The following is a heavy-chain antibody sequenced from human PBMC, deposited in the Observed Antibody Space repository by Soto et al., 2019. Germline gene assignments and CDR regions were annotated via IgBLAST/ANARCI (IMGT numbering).Heavy chain of an antibody. CDR1: GFTFSDYY. D-gene: IGHD5-12*01. V-gene: IGHV3-11*01. CDR3: ASPIVATILDAFDI. CDR2: ISSSGSTI. Sequence: GGSLRLSCAASGFTFSDYYMSWIRQAPGKGLEWVSYISSSGSTIYYADSVKGRLTISRDNAKNSLYLQMNSLRAEDTAVYYCASPIVATILDAFDIWGQGTMVTVSS. J-gene: IGHJ3*02.